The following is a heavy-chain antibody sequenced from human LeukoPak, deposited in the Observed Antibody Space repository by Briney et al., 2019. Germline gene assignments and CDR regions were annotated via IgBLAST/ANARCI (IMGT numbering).Heavy chain of an antibody. Sequence: ASVKVSCKASGYTFTSYGISWVRQAPGQGLEWMGWISAYNGNTNYAQKLQGRVTMTTDTSTSTAYMELRSLRSDDTAVYYCARAYYDILTGYLENFDYWGQGTLVTVSS. CDR1: GYTFTSYG. CDR3: ARAYYDILTGYLENFDY. J-gene: IGHJ4*02. CDR2: ISAYNGNT. D-gene: IGHD3-9*01. V-gene: IGHV1-18*01.